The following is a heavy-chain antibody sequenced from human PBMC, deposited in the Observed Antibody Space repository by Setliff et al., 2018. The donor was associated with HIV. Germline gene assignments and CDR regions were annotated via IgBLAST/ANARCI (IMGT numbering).Heavy chain of an antibody. J-gene: IGHJ4*02. V-gene: IGHV3-48*03. D-gene: IGHD5-18*01. CDR2: IISGDSTI. CDR3: ARPRVAYSYGSLDY. CDR1: GFILSSYE. Sequence: SLRLSCVASGFILSSYEMNWVRQAPGKGLEWVSSIISGDSTIYYADSVKGRFTISRDNAKNSLILQMNSLTVEDTAVYYCARPRVAYSYGSLDYWGQGTLVTVSS.